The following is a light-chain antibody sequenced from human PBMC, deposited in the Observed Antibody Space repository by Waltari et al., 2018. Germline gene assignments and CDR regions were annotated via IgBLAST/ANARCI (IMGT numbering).Light chain of an antibody. CDR1: SSDVGGYNR. J-gene: IGLJ2*01. CDR2: EGS. CDR3: SSYTSSSTVV. Sequence: QSALTQPPSVSGSPGQSVTISCTGTSSDVGGYNRVSWYHQSPGTAPRLIIYEGSDRPSGVPDRFSGSKSDNTASLTSSGLQAEDGADYYCSSYTSSSTVVFGGGTKLTVL. V-gene: IGLV2-18*02.